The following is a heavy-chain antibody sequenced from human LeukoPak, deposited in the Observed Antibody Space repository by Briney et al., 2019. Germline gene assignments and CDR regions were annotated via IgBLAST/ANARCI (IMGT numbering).Heavy chain of an antibody. V-gene: IGHV3-21*01. J-gene: IGHJ6*02. CDR1: GFTFSSYN. D-gene: IGHD5-12*01. CDR3: ARDGGRGYSGYEYGMDV. CDR2: ITTSSNYV. Sequence: GGSLRLSCAASGFTFSSYNMNWVRQAPGKGLEWVSSITTSSNYVEYADSVKGRFTISRDNAKNSLYLQMNSLRVEDTAVYFCARDGGRGYSGYEYGMDVWGQGTTVTVSS.